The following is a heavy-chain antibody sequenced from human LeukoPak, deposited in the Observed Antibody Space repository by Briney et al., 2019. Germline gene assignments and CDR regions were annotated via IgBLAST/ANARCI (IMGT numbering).Heavy chain of an antibody. D-gene: IGHD3-22*01. CDR1: GGSFSGYY. Sequence: SETLSLTCAVYGGSFSGYYWSWIRQPPGKGLEWIGEINHSGSTNYNPSLKSRVTISVDTSKNQFSLKLSPVTAADTAVYYCARDRYYNRLFDYWGQGTLVTVSS. CDR2: INHSGST. CDR3: ARDRYYNRLFDY. V-gene: IGHV4-34*01. J-gene: IGHJ4*02.